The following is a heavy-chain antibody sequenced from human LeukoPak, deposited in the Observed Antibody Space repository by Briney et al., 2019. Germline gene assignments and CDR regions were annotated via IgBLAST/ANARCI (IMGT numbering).Heavy chain of an antibody. V-gene: IGHV3-7*01. Sequence: PGGSLRLSCAASGFTFSSYWMTWVRQAPGKGLEWVANIKGDGSQTYYVDSVKGRFTISRDNTKNSLYLQMSSLRAEDTAVYYCAKTPDPSLVRITIFGVVLSPFYYGMDVWGQGTTVTVSS. CDR2: IKGDGSQT. CDR1: GFTFSSYW. CDR3: AKTPDPSLVRITIFGVVLSPFYYGMDV. J-gene: IGHJ6*02. D-gene: IGHD3-3*01.